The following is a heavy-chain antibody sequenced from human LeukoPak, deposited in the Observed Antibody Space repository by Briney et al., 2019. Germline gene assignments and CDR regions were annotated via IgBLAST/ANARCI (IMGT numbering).Heavy chain of an antibody. J-gene: IGHJ3*02. CDR3: ARGADDYGDYENAFDI. CDR2: ISSSTSYI. D-gene: IGHD4-17*01. Sequence: GGSLRLSCAASGFTFSSYRMNWVRQTPGKGLEWVSSISSSTSYIYYADSVKGRFTISRDNAKNSLYLQMNSLRVEDTAEYYCARGADDYGDYENAFDIWGQGTMVTVSS. CDR1: GFTFSSYR. V-gene: IGHV3-21*01.